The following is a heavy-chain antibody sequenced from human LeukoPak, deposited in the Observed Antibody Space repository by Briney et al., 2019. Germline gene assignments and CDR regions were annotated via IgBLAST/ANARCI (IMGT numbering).Heavy chain of an antibody. V-gene: IGHV4-34*01. J-gene: IGHJ4*02. CDR3: ARVGSSSGSYYFDY. Sequence: SETLSLTCAVYGGSFSGYYWSWIRQPPGKGLEWIGEINHSGSTNYNPSLKSRVTISVDTSKKQFSLKLSSVTAADTAVYYCARVGSSSGSYYFDYWGQGTLVTVSS. CDR1: GGSFSGYY. CDR2: INHSGST. D-gene: IGHD6-6*01.